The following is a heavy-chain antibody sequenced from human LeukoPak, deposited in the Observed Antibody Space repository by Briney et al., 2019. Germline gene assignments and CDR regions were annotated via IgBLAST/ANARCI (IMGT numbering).Heavy chain of an antibody. CDR2: IFYSGST. V-gene: IGHV4-31*03. CDR1: GGSISSGNYY. J-gene: IGHJ4*02. Sequence: SQTLSLTCTVSGGSISSGNYYWNRIRQHPEKSLEWIGYIFYSGSTYYNPSLKSRVTISVDTSKNQSSLKLSSVIAADTAVYYCASGSTLIRGFDYWGQGTLVTVSS. CDR3: ASGSTLIRGFDY. D-gene: IGHD3-10*01.